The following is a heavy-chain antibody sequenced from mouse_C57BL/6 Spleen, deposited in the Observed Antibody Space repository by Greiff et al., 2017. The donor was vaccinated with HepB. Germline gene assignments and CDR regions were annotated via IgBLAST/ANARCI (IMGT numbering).Heavy chain of an antibody. CDR1: GYTFTDYY. Sequence: VQLQQSGPVLVKPGASVKMSCKASGYTFTDYYMNWVKQSHGKSLEWIGVINPYNGGTSYNQKFKGKATLTVDKSSSTAYMELNSLTSEDSAVYYCARRDYYGSSSYYFDYWGQGTTLTVSS. CDR3: ARRDYYGSSSYYFDY. CDR2: INPYNGGT. V-gene: IGHV1-19*01. D-gene: IGHD1-1*01. J-gene: IGHJ2*01.